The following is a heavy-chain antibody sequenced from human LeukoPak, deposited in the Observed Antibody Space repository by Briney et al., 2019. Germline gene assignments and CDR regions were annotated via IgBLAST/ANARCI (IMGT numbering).Heavy chain of an antibody. CDR3: AKDRSRGSGWYDEYFQH. Sequence: GGSLRLSCAAAGFTVSSYGMHWVRQAPGKGLEWVAVISYDGSNKYYADSVKGRFTISRDNSKNTLYLQMNSLRAEDTAVYYCAKDRSRGSGWYDEYFQHWGQGTLVTVSS. V-gene: IGHV3-30*18. CDR1: GFTVSSYG. D-gene: IGHD6-19*01. CDR2: ISYDGSNK. J-gene: IGHJ1*01.